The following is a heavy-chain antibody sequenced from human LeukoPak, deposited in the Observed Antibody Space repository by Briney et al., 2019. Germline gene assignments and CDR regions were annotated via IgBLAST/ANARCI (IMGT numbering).Heavy chain of an antibody. D-gene: IGHD3-22*01. CDR2: IKSKTDGGTT. J-gene: IGHJ4*02. V-gene: IGHV3-15*01. Sequence: GGSLRLSCAASGFTFSNAWMSWVRQAPGKGLEWVGRIKSKTDGGTTDYAAPVKGRFTISRDDSKNTLYLQMNSLKTEDTAVYYCTGSSGDHLPQSYFEYWGQGTLGTVSS. CDR3: TGSSGDHLPQSYFEY. CDR1: GFTFSNAW.